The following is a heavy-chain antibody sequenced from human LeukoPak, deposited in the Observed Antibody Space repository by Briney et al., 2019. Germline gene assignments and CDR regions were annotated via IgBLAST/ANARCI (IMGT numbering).Heavy chain of an antibody. Sequence: EASVKVSCKASGYTFTSYGISWVRQAPGQGLEWMGWISAYNGNTNYAQKLQGRVTMTTDTSTSTAYMELRSLRSDDTAVYYCARDWGEAAAAGYFDYWGQGTLVTVSS. CDR3: ARDWGEAAAAGYFDY. J-gene: IGHJ4*02. CDR1: GYTFTSYG. CDR2: ISAYNGNT. D-gene: IGHD6-13*01. V-gene: IGHV1-18*01.